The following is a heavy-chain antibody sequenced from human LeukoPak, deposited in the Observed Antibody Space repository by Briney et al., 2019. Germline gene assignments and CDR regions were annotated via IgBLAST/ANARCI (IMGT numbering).Heavy chain of an antibody. CDR2: ISYDGSNK. CDR3: VKDLYSYGSH. D-gene: IGHD5-18*01. V-gene: IGHV3-30*14. Sequence: GGSLRLSCAASGFTFGSYAMHWVRQAPGKGLEWVAVISYDGSNKYYADSVKGRFTISRDNSKNTLYLQMSSLRAEDTAVYYCVKDLYSYGSHWGQGTLVTVSS. CDR1: GFTFGSYA. J-gene: IGHJ4*02.